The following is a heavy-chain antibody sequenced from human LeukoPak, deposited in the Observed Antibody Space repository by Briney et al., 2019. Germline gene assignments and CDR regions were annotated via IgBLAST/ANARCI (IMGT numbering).Heavy chain of an antibody. D-gene: IGHD5-18*01. CDR3: ARDRDDSNTAMVY. CDR2: IIPIFGTA. Sequence: SVKVSCKASGGTFSSYAISWVRQAPGQGLEWMGVIIPIFGTANYAQKFQGRVTITADKSTSTAYMELSSLRSEDTAVYYCARDRDDSNTAMVYWGQGTLVTVSS. J-gene: IGHJ4*02. CDR1: GGTFSSYA. V-gene: IGHV1-69*06.